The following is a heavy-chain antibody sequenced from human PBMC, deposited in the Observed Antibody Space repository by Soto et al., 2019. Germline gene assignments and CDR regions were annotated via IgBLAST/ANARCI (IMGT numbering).Heavy chain of an antibody. CDR2: ISYDGSDK. D-gene: IGHD3-16*01. CDR3: AKTAGYDYVWGSSGLDP. Sequence: GGSLRLSCAASGFTFSSYAMHWVRQAPGKRLEWVAVISYDGSDKYYGDSVKGRFTISRDDSKNTLYLQMNSLRVEDTAIYYCAKTAGYDYVWGSSGLDPWGQGTLVTVSS. V-gene: IGHV3-30*18. CDR1: GFTFSSYA. J-gene: IGHJ5*02.